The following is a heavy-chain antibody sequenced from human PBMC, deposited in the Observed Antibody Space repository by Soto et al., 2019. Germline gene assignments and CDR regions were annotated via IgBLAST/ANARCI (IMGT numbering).Heavy chain of an antibody. CDR1: GFTFSTYG. CDR2: ISNDGSNK. Sequence: QVQMVESGGGVVQPGRSLRLSCAASGFTFSTYGMHWVRQAPGKGLEWVAVISNDGSNKYYADSVKGRFTISRDNSKNTLYLQMNSLRPEDTAIYYCAKVVRADATSSNFYYYSAMDVWGQGTTVTVSS. CDR3: AKVVRADATSSNFYYYSAMDV. D-gene: IGHD6-6*01. V-gene: IGHV3-30*18. J-gene: IGHJ6*02.